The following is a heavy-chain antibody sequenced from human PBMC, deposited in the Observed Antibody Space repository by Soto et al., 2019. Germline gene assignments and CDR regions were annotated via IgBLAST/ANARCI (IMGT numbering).Heavy chain of an antibody. J-gene: IGHJ4*02. Sequence: GGSLRLSCAASGFTFSSYSMNWVRQAPGKGLEWVSSISSSSSYIYYADSVKGRFTISRDNAKNSLYLQMNSLRAEDTAVYYCARDPVRSYESTDLLFDYWGQGTLVTVSS. CDR2: ISSSSSYI. CDR1: GFTFSSYS. CDR3: ARDPVRSYESTDLLFDY. D-gene: IGHD5-12*01. V-gene: IGHV3-21*01.